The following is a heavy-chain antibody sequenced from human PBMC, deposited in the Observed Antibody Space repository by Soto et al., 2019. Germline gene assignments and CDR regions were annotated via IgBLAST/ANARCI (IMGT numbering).Heavy chain of an antibody. V-gene: IGHV4-31*03. CDR1: GGSISSGGYY. CDR2: IYYSGST. CDR3: ARDSGYYPYGMDV. J-gene: IGHJ6*02. Sequence: SSETLSLTCTVSGGSISSGGYYWSWIRQHPGKGLEWIGYIYYSGSTYYNPSLKSRVTISVDTSKNQFSLKLSSVTAADTAVYYCARDSGYYPYGMDVWGQGTTVTVSS. D-gene: IGHD3-22*01.